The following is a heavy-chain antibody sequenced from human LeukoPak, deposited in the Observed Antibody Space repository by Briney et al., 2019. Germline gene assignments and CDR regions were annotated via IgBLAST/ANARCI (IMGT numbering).Heavy chain of an antibody. V-gene: IGHV3-23*01. Sequence: GGSLRLSCAASGFTLSSYAMTWARQAPGRGLEWVSSVDGGGGGTYHADSVKGRFTISRDNSKDTLYLQMNGLRAEDTAVYFCAKQSAGSAAWYSLHYDFWGQGTLVTVSS. CDR3: AKQSAGSAAWYSLHYDF. CDR2: VDGGGGGT. J-gene: IGHJ4*02. D-gene: IGHD6-13*01. CDR1: GFTLSSYA.